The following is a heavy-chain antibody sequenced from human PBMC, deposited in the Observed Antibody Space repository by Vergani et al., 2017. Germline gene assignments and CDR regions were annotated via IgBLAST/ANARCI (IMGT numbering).Heavy chain of an antibody. CDR2: INHSGST. D-gene: IGHD3-10*01. V-gene: IGHV4-34*01. CDR3: ARGTLPDY. Sequence: QVQLQQWGAGLLKPSETLSLTCAVYGGSFSGYYWSWIRQPPGKGLEWIGEINHSGSTNYNPSLKSRVTISVDTSKNQFTLKLSAVTAADTAVYYCARGTLPDYWGQGTLVTVSS. J-gene: IGHJ4*02. CDR1: GGSFSGYY.